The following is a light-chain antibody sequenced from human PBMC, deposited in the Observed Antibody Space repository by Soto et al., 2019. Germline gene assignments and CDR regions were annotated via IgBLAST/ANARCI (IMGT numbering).Light chain of an antibody. J-gene: IGLJ1*01. Sequence: QSVLTQPPSASGTPGQRVTISCSGSSSNIGSNYVYWYQQLPGTAPKLLIYSNNKRPSGVPDRFSGSTSGTSASLAISGLRSEDETDYYCAAWDDSLSAVFGTGKKVTVL. CDR2: SNN. CDR3: AAWDDSLSAV. CDR1: SSNIGSNY. V-gene: IGLV1-47*01.